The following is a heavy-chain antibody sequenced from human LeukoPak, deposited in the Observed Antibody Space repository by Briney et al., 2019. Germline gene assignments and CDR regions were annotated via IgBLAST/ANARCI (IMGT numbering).Heavy chain of an antibody. J-gene: IGHJ3*02. D-gene: IGHD2-21*02. CDR1: GFTFSSYA. CDR3: ARGLPILDAFDI. Sequence: PGGSLRLSCAASGFTFSSYAMHWVRQAPGKGLEWVAVISYDGSNKYYADSVKGRFTISRDNSKNTLYLQMNSLRAEDTAVYYCARGLPILDAFDIWGQGTMVTVSS. CDR2: ISYDGSNK. V-gene: IGHV3-30*04.